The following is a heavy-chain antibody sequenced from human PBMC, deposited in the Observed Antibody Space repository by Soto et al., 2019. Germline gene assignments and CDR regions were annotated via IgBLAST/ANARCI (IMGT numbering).Heavy chain of an antibody. Sequence: EVQLLESGGGLVQPGGSLRLSCAASGFTFNNYAMTWVRQAPGKGLEWVSAISGGGDTTSYADSVKGRFTVSRDGSKNTLYLQMSSLRAEDTALYYCAKGRGGSGSLTPRVDFWGQGTLDTVSS. CDR2: ISGGGDTT. J-gene: IGHJ4*02. CDR1: GFTFNNYA. V-gene: IGHV3-23*01. CDR3: AKGRGGSGSLTPRVDF. D-gene: IGHD3-10*01.